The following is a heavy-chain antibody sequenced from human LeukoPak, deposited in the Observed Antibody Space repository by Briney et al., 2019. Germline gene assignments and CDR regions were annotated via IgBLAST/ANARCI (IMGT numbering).Heavy chain of an antibody. J-gene: IGHJ4*02. CDR1: GYTFTGYY. Sequence: ASVKVSCKASGYTFTGYYMHWVRQAPGQGLEWMGWINPNSGGTNYAQKFQGRVTMTRDTSISTAYMELSRLRSDDTAVYYCARDLLQYCGGDCQDYWGQGTLVTVSS. V-gene: IGHV1-2*02. CDR3: ARDLLQYCGGDCQDY. CDR2: INPNSGGT. D-gene: IGHD2-21*02.